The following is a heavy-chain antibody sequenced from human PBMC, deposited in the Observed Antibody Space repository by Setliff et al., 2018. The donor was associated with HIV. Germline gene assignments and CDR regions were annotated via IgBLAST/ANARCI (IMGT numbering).Heavy chain of an antibody. Sequence: GGSLRLSCAASGFIFSTNWMSWVRQAPGKGPEWVANINQDGSDKYYVPSVKGRFTISRDNAKNSLYLQMNSLRAEDTAVYYCTKNLYRSPWSPLDYWGQGTLVTVSS. CDR1: GFIFSTNW. J-gene: IGHJ4*02. D-gene: IGHD6-19*01. CDR3: TKNLYRSPWSPLDY. CDR2: INQDGSDK. V-gene: IGHV3-7*01.